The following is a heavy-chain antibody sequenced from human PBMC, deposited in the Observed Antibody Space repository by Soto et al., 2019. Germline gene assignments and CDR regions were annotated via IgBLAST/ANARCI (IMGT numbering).Heavy chain of an antibody. CDR2: IYYSGST. D-gene: IGHD2-2*02. Sequence: SETLSLTCTVSGGSISSYYWSWIRQPPGKGLEWIGYIYYSGSTNYNPSLKSRVTISVDTSKNQFSLKLSSVTAADTAVYYCARQEYPPLNYFDYWGQGTLVTVSS. CDR1: GGSISSYY. J-gene: IGHJ4*02. V-gene: IGHV4-59*08. CDR3: ARQEYPPLNYFDY.